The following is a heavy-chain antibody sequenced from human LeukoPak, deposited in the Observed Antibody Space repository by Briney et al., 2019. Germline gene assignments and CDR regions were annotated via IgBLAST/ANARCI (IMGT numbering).Heavy chain of an antibody. CDR1: GYTLTELS. Sequence: VASVKVSCKVSGYTLTELSMHWVRQAPGKGLEWMGGFDPEDGETIYAQKFQGRATMTEDTSTDTAYMELSSLRSEDTAVYYCATLTMIAPGYYYGMDVWGQGTTVTVSS. D-gene: IGHD3-22*01. CDR3: ATLTMIAPGYYYGMDV. J-gene: IGHJ6*02. CDR2: FDPEDGET. V-gene: IGHV1-24*01.